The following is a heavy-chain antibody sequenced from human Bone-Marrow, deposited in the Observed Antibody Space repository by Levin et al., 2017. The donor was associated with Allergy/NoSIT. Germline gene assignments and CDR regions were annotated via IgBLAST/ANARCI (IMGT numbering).Heavy chain of an antibody. V-gene: IGHV5-51*01. CDR1: GFNFATYW. CDR2: IYPGDSDT. J-gene: IGHJ4*02. CDR3: ASMFGPPGNYYNY. Sequence: GESLKISCMGSGFNFATYWIAWVRQMPGKGLEWMGVIYPGDSDTRYNPSFQGQVTISADKSINTAYLQWNSLKASDSAMYYCASMFGPPGNYYNYWGQGTLVTVSA. D-gene: IGHD3-16*01.